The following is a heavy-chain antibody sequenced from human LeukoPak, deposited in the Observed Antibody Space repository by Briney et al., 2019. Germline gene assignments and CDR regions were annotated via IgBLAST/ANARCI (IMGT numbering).Heavy chain of an antibody. J-gene: IGHJ4*02. CDR1: GGSFSGYY. Sequence: TSETLSLTCAVYGGSFSGYYWSWIRQPPGKGLEWIGEISHSGSTNYNPSLKSRVTISVDTSKNQFSLKLSSVTAADTAVYYCARTRAYSSSWYDYWGQGTLVTVSS. V-gene: IGHV4-34*01. CDR3: ARTRAYSSSWYDY. CDR2: ISHSGST. D-gene: IGHD6-13*01.